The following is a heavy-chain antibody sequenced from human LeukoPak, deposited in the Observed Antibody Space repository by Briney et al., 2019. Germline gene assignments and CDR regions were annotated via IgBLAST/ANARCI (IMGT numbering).Heavy chain of an antibody. Sequence: AAPVKVSCKASGYTFANHGINRVRQAPGQGLEWMGWISLDSGNTGYAQRVQGRVTLTTDTSTSTAYMELRSLRSDDTAVYFCARVTYLRPYQLDYWGQGTLVSISS. CDR2: ISLDSGNT. CDR1: GYTFANHG. CDR3: ARVTYLRPYQLDY. V-gene: IGHV1-18*01. J-gene: IGHJ4*02. D-gene: IGHD2-2*01.